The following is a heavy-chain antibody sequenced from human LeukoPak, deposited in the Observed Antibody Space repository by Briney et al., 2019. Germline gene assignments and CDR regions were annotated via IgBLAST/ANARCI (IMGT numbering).Heavy chain of an antibody. Sequence: SETLSLTCTVSGGSISSYYWSWIRQPPGKGLEWIGYIYYSGSTNYNPSLKSRVTISVDTSKNQFSLKLSSVTAADTAVYYCALGAYYYYMDVWGKGTTVTVSS. CDR2: IYYSGST. CDR3: ALGAYYYYMDV. CDR1: GGSISSYY. V-gene: IGHV4-59*01. D-gene: IGHD3-16*01. J-gene: IGHJ6*03.